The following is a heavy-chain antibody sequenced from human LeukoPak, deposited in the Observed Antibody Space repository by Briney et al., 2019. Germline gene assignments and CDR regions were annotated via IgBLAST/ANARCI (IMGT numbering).Heavy chain of an antibody. CDR2: IYTSGST. D-gene: IGHD3-3*01. J-gene: IGHJ6*02. CDR3: ARTRPSSDFWSGYYDYYYYGMDV. CDR1: GGSISSYY. Sequence: SETLSLTCTVSGGSISSYYWSWIRQPAGKGLEWIGRIYTSGSTNYNPSLKSRVTMSVDTSKNQFSLKLSSVTAADTAVYYCARTRPSSDFWSGYYDYYYYGMDVWGQGTTVTVSS. V-gene: IGHV4-4*07.